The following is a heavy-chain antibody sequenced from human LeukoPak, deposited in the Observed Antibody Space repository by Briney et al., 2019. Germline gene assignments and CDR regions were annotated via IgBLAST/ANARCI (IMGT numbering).Heavy chain of an antibody. V-gene: IGHV1-18*01. D-gene: IGHD3-16*01. J-gene: IGHJ4*02. CDR3: ARDPPGLTLGSPGDY. CDR2: ISANNGDT. CDR1: GYTFTSYG. Sequence: ASVKVSCKASGYTFTSYGIAWVRQAPGQGLQWMGWISANNGDTSYSRKLQGRVTMTTDTSTSTAYMELRSLTSDDTAVYYCARDPPGLTLGSPGDYWGQGTLVIVSS.